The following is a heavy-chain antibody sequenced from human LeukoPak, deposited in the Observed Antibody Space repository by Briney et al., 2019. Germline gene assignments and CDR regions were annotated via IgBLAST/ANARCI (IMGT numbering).Heavy chain of an antibody. CDR1: GYSFTIYW. J-gene: IGHJ4*02. Sequence: GESLKISFQRSGYSFTIYWIGWVRQMPGKGLEGMGVIYPSDSDTRYSPSFQGQVTSSVDTSINTANLQWNSLKASDTAMYYSARQGGDGLYYFDYWGQGALVTVSS. CDR2: IYPSDSDT. D-gene: IGHD3-16*01. CDR3: ARQGGDGLYYFDY. V-gene: IGHV5-51*01.